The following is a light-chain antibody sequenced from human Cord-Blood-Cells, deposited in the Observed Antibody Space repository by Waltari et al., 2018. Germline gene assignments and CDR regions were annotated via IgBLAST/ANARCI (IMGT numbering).Light chain of an antibody. V-gene: IGKV1-39*01. J-gene: IGKJ1*01. CDR1: QSISSH. Sequence: DIQMTKSPSSLSASVGDRVPITCRASQSISSHLNWYQQKPGKAPKLLIYAASSLQSGVPSRFSGSGSETDFNLTISSLQPEDFATYYCQQSYSTPWTFGQGTKVEIK. CDR2: AAS. CDR3: QQSYSTPWT.